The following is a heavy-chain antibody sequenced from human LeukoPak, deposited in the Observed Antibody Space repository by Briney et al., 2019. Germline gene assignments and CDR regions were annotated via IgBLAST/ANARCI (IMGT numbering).Heavy chain of an antibody. D-gene: IGHD6-19*01. J-gene: IGHJ4*02. CDR2: ISGYNANT. V-gene: IGHV1-18*01. CDR3: ARPRVAGSFDY. CDR1: GYTFTSYG. Sequence: ASVKVSCKTSGYTFTSYGISWVRLAPGQGLEWMGWISGYNANTNYGQKFQGRVTMTIDTSTTTVYMELRSLRSDDTAVYYCARPRVAGSFDYWGQGTLVTVSS.